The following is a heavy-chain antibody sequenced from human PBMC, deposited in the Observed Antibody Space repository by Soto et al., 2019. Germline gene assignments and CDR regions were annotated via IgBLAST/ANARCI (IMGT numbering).Heavy chain of an antibody. D-gene: IGHD1-7*01. CDR3: ATLIPGTTWFFEL. J-gene: IGHJ4*02. V-gene: IGHV3-48*03. Sequence: GGSLRLSCATSGFIFSNYEMNWVRQAPGKGLEWVSYISSSGRTISYADSVKGRFTVSRDNTKDSLYLQMNSLRAEDTAVYYCATLIPGTTWFFELWGQGAMVTF. CDR1: GFIFSNYE. CDR2: ISSSGRTI.